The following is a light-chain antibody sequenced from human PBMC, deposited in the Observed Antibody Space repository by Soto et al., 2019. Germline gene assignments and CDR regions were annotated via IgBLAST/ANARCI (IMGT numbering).Light chain of an antibody. CDR1: QSVSNY. CDR3: LQDYNYPLT. CDR2: DAS. V-gene: IGKV3-11*01. J-gene: IGKJ1*01. Sequence: EIVMTQSPATLSLSPGERATLSCWASQSVSNYFVWYQQKPGQAPRLLIYDASKRATGIPARFSGSGSGTDFTLTISSLEPEDFAVYYCLQDYNYPLTFGQGTKVDIK.